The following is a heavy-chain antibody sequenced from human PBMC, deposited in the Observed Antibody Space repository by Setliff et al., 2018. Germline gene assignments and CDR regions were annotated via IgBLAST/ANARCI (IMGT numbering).Heavy chain of an antibody. CDR1: GSSISNDYY. Sequence: SETLSLTCGVSGSSISNDYYWGWIRQPPGRGLEWIGIISHSGSTDYNPSLKSRVTISLDKSRNQSSLHLNSVTASDTAVYYCARASYGWGSHYKIKWFDPWGQGTLVTVSS. CDR3: ARASYGWGSHYKIKWFDP. J-gene: IGHJ5*02. V-gene: IGHV4-38-2*01. D-gene: IGHD3-10*01. CDR2: ISHSGST.